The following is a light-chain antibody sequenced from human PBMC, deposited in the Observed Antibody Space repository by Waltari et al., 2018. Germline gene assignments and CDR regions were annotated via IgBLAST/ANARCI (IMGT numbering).Light chain of an antibody. CDR2: DFS. CDR3: SSYTISSTLL. Sequence: QSALTQPASVSGSPGQSITISCTGTSSDVGGYNYVSWYQQHPGKAPKLIIYDFSKRPSLVSNGVYGSKSCNTASLTISVLQAEDEADFYCSSYTISSTLLFGGGTKLTVL. V-gene: IGLV2-14*01. CDR1: SSDVGGYNY. J-gene: IGLJ3*02.